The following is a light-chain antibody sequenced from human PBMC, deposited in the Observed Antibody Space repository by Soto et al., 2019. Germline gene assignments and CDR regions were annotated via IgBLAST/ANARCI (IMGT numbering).Light chain of an antibody. CDR3: QQYNTYPWT. J-gene: IGKJ1*01. Sequence: DIQMAQSPSTLSASVGGRVTITCRASPSISSRLAWYQQRPGKAPNLLIYDASSLESGVPSRFSGGGSGTEFTLTISSLQPEDFATYYCQQYNTYPWTFGQGTKVELK. CDR2: DAS. CDR1: PSISSR. V-gene: IGKV1-5*01.